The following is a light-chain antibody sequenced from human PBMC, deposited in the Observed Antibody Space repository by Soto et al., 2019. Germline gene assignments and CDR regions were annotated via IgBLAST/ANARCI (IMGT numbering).Light chain of an antibody. J-gene: IGLJ1*01. CDR3: SSYTTSNTRQIV. CDR2: DVS. CDR1: SSDVGGYNY. Sequence: QSVLTQPASVSGSPGQSITISCTGTSSDVGGYNYVSWYQHHPGKAPKLMIFDVSNRPSGVSNRFSGSKSGNTASLTISGLQPEDGAEYYCSSYTTSNTRQIVFGTGTKVTVL. V-gene: IGLV2-14*03.